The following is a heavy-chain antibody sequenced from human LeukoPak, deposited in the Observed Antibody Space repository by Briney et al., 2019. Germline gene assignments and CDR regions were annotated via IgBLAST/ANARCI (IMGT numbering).Heavy chain of an antibody. V-gene: IGHV1-8*01. J-gene: IGHJ6*02. CDR3: ASRRYCSGGSCYSYYYYGMDV. Sequence: ASVKVSCKASGYTFTSYDINWVRQAPGQGLEWMGWMNPNSGNTGYAQKFQGRVTMTRNTSISTAYMELSSLRSEDTAVYYCASRRYCSGGSCYSYYYYGMDVWGQGTTVTVSS. D-gene: IGHD2-15*01. CDR1: GYTFTSYD. CDR2: MNPNSGNT.